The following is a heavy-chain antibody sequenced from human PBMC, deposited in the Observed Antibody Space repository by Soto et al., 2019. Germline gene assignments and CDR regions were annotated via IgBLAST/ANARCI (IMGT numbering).Heavy chain of an antibody. CDR3: ARGTAAAPYYYYGMDV. V-gene: IGHV1-69*01. CDR1: GGTFSSYA. J-gene: IGHJ6*02. CDR2: IIPIFGTA. D-gene: IGHD6-13*01. Sequence: QVQLVQSGAEVKKPGSSVKVSCTASGGTFSSYAISWVRQAPGQGLEWMGGIIPIFGTANYAQKFQGRVTITADESTSTAYMELSSLRSEDTAVYYCARGTAAAPYYYYGMDVWGQGTTVTVSS.